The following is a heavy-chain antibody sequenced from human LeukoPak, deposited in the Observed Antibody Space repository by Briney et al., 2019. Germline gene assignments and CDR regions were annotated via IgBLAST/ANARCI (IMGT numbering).Heavy chain of an antibody. CDR3: AGGDNYGMIY. CDR1: GFTFSNYW. J-gene: IGHJ4*02. D-gene: IGHD3-10*01. Sequence: PGGSLRLSCAVSGFTFSNYWMPWVRQAPGKGLVWVSRINSNGSSTTYADFVKGRFTISRDNAKNTLYLQMNSLGAEDTAVYYCAGGDNYGMIYWGQGTLVTVSS. V-gene: IGHV3-74*01. CDR2: INSNGSST.